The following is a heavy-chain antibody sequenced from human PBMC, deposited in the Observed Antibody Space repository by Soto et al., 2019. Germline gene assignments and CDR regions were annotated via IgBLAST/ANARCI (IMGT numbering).Heavy chain of an antibody. CDR1: GFSLSTSGVG. Sequence: SGPTLVKPTQTLTLTCTFSGFSLSTSGVGVGWIRQPPGKALEWLALIYWDDDKRYSPSLKSRLTITKDTSKNQVVLTMTNMDPVDTATYYCARSQTSGVVGYYYYMDVWGKGTTVTVSS. D-gene: IGHD2-21*01. J-gene: IGHJ6*03. V-gene: IGHV2-5*02. CDR3: ARSQTSGVVGYYYYMDV. CDR2: IYWDDDK.